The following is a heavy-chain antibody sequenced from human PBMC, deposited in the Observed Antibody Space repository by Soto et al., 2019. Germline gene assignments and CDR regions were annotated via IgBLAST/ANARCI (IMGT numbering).Heavy chain of an antibody. CDR3: SRAGIFTTPYYTDY. D-gene: IGHD2-21*01. CDR2: VRNKINSYTT. J-gene: IGHJ4*02. V-gene: IGHV3-72*01. Sequence: EVQLVESGGGLVQPEGSLRLSCTASGFTFSDYYMDWFRQAPGKGLEWVGRVRNKINSYTTEYAASVKGRFTVSREDSRNALYLQMNSMKTGDTAMYYWSRAGIFTTPYYTDYWGLGTLVTVSS. CDR1: GFTFSDYY.